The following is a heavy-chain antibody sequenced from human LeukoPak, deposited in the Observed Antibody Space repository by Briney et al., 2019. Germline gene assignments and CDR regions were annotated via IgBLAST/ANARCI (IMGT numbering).Heavy chain of an antibody. J-gene: IGHJ4*02. CDR2: INANSGGT. V-gene: IGHV1-2*02. D-gene: IGHD3-16*01. CDR1: GYTFTGYY. Sequence: GASVKVSCKASGYTFTGYYIHWVRQAPGQGLGWMGRINANSGGTNYAQNFQGRVTMTRDTSISTAYMELSRLRSDDAAVYYCARGPIMLSFGGFDYWGQGTLVTVSS. CDR3: ARGPIMLSFGGFDY.